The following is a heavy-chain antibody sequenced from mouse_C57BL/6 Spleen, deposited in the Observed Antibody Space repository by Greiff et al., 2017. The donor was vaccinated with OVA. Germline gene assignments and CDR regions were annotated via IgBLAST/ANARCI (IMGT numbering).Heavy chain of an antibody. Sequence: VQLQESGAELVRPGTSVKMSCKASGYNFTNYWIGWAKQRPGHGLEWIGDIYPGGGYTNYNEKFKGKATLTADKSSSTAYMQFSSLTSEDSAIYDGATITTVPYYDFDYWGQGTTLTVSS. CDR2: IYPGGGYT. V-gene: IGHV1-63*01. CDR1: GYNFTNYW. CDR3: ATITTVPYYDFDY. D-gene: IGHD1-1*01. J-gene: IGHJ2*01.